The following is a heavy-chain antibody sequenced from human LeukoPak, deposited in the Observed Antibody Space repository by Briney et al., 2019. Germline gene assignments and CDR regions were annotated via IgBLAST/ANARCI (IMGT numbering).Heavy chain of an antibody. J-gene: IGHJ3*02. V-gene: IGHV4-30-4*07. CDR1: GGSISSGGYS. CDR3: ARVGRQLLPRGDAFDI. D-gene: IGHD2-2*01. CDR2: IYYSGST. Sequence: SETLSLTCAVSGGSISSGGYSWSWIRQPPGKGLEWIGYIYYSGSTYYNPSLKSRVTISVDTSENQFSLKLSSVTAADTAVYYCARVGRQLLPRGDAFDIWGQGTMVTVSS.